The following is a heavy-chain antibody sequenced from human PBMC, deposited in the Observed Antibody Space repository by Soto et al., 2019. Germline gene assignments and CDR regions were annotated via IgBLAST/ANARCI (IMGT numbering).Heavy chain of an antibody. CDR3: TTGQRPIRFLEWLSRYYFDF. CDR1: GYTLAELS. V-gene: IGHV1-24*01. J-gene: IGHJ4*02. D-gene: IGHD3-3*01. Sequence: QLQLVQSGAEVKKPGASVKVSCKVSGYTLAELSMHWVRQAPGKGLEWMGGFDPEDAETIYAQKFQGRVSMTIDTSTDTAYMELTSLRAEDSAVYYCTTGQRPIRFLEWLSRYYFDFWGQGTLVTVSS. CDR2: FDPEDAET.